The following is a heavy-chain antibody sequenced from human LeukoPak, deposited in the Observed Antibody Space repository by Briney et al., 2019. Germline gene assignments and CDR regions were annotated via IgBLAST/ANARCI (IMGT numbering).Heavy chain of an antibody. Sequence: PSETLSLTCTVSGGSISSYYWNWIRQPPGKGLEWMGYINYSGSTNYNPSLKSRVTISADTSKKQFSLKLSSVTAADTAVYYCARGFGYYYGSGRDFFDYWGQGTLVTVSS. CDR3: ARGFGYYYGSGRDFFDY. CDR2: INYSGST. V-gene: IGHV4-59*12. J-gene: IGHJ4*02. CDR1: GGSISSYY. D-gene: IGHD3-10*01.